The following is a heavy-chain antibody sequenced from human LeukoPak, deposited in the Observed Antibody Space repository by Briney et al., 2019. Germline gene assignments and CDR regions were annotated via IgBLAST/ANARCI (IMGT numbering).Heavy chain of an antibody. Sequence: TSETLSLTCTVSGGSISSYYWSWIRRPPGKGLEWIGYIYYSGSTNYNPSLKSRVTISVDTFKNQFSLKLSSVTAADTAVYYCARALVVPAAIDYWGQGTLVTVSS. V-gene: IGHV4-59*01. D-gene: IGHD2-2*02. CDR1: GGSISSYY. CDR3: ARALVVPAAIDY. CDR2: IYYSGST. J-gene: IGHJ4*02.